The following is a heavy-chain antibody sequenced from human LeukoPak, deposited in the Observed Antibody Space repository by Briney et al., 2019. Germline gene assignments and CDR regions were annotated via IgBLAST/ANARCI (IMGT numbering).Heavy chain of an antibody. CDR3: ARDHGGKNPYFDY. D-gene: IGHD2-15*01. CDR1: GFTFSSYS. CDR2: ISSSSSYI. Sequence: GGSLRLSCAASGFTFSSYSMNWVRQAPGKGLEWVSSISSSSSYIYYADSVKGRFTISRDNAKNSLYLQMNSLRAEDTAVYYCARDHGGKNPYFDYWGQGTLVTVSS. J-gene: IGHJ4*02. V-gene: IGHV3-21*01.